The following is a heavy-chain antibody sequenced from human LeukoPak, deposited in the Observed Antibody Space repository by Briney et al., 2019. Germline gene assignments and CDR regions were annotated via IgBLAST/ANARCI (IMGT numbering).Heavy chain of an antibody. CDR2: VNSDGSVK. CDR3: ARLSGGVTIFDY. CDR1: GFSFSTYW. D-gene: IGHD4-17*01. J-gene: IGHJ4*02. Sequence: PGGSLRLSCAATGFSFSTYWMSWFRQAPGKGLEWVASVNSDGSVKKYVDSVRDRVTISRDNAKNSLYLQMNTLSAEDTAMYYCARLSGGVTIFDYWGQGALVTVSS. V-gene: IGHV3-7*01.